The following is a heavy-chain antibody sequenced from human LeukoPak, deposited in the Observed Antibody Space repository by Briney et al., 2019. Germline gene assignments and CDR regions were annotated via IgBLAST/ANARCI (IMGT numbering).Heavy chain of an antibody. CDR1: GFTVSRSY. D-gene: IGHD6-13*01. V-gene: IGHV3-66*01. CDR3: VREAGIAAAGSSDYYFDY. J-gene: IGHJ4*02. Sequence: PGGSLRLSCAASGFTVSRSYMSWVRQAPGKGLEWVSVIYSGGSTRSADSVKGRFTIVRDTSKNTLYLQMNSLRAEDTAIYYCVREAGIAAAGSSDYYFDYWGQGTPVTVSS. CDR2: IYSGGST.